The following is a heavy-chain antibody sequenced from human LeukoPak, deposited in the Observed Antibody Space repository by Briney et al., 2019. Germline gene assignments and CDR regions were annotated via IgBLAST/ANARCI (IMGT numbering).Heavy chain of an antibody. CDR3: ARESPFYSGSYPIDY. V-gene: IGHV4-4*07. CDR1: GGSISIYY. CDR2: IYTSGST. J-gene: IGHJ4*02. Sequence: SETLSLTCTVSGGSISIYYWSWIRQPAGKGLEWIGRIYTSGSTNYNPSLKSRVTMSVDTSKNQFSLKLSSVTAADTAVYYCARESPFYSGSYPIDYWGQGTLVTVSS. D-gene: IGHD1-26*01.